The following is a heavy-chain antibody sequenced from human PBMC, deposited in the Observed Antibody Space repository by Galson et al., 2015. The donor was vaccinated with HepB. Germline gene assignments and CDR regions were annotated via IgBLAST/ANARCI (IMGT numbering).Heavy chain of an antibody. D-gene: IGHD2-2*01. J-gene: IGHJ4*02. CDR2: IYPGDSDT. CDR3: ARHLKTNIVVVPAAGLDY. Sequence: QSGAEVKKPGESLKISCKGSGYSFTSYWIGWVRQMPGKGLERMGIIYPGDSDTRYSPSFQGQVTISADKSISTAYLQWSSLKASDTAMYYCARHLKTNIVVVPAAGLDYWGQGTLVTVSS. V-gene: IGHV5-51*01. CDR1: GYSFTSYW.